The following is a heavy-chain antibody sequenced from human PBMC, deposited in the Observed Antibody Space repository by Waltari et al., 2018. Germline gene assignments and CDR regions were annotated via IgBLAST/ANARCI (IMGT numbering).Heavy chain of an antibody. CDR1: GFTFTSYS. J-gene: IGHJ4*02. V-gene: IGHV3-21*01. Sequence: EVQLVESGGGLVKSGGSLRLSCAASGFTFTSYSMTWVRQAPGKGLEWLSSISPTSKYTYYADSVKGRFTVSRDNANNSLYLQMTSLKAEDTAVYYCGGNSNWYASDYWGQGALVTVSS. D-gene: IGHD6-13*01. CDR3: GGNSNWYASDY. CDR2: ISPTSKYT.